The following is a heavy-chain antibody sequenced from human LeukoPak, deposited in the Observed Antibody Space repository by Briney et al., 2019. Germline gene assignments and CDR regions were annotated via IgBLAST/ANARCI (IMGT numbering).Heavy chain of an antibody. J-gene: IGHJ4*02. CDR2: ISGSGGST. Sequence: GGSLRLSCAASGFTFSSYAMSWVRQAPGRGLEWVSAISGSGGSTYYADSVKGRFTISRDNSKSTLYLQMNSLRAEDTAVYYCAKSRVVGYYPDYWGQGTLVTVSS. V-gene: IGHV3-23*01. CDR1: GFTFSSYA. D-gene: IGHD2-21*01. CDR3: AKSRVVGYYPDY.